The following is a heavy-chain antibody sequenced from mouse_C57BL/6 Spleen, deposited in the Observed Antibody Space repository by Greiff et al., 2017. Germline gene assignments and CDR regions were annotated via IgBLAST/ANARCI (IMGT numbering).Heavy chain of an antibody. CDR3: ARHDYDGWFAY. D-gene: IGHD2-4*01. CDR1: GFTFSDYG. J-gene: IGHJ3*01. CDR2: ISSGSSTI. V-gene: IGHV5-17*01. Sequence: EVKLVESGGGLVKPGGSLKLSCAASGFTFSDYGMHWVRQAPEKGLEWVAYISSGSSTIYYADTVKGRFTISRDNAKNTLFLQMTSLRSEDTAMYYCARHDYDGWFAYWGQGTLVTVSA.